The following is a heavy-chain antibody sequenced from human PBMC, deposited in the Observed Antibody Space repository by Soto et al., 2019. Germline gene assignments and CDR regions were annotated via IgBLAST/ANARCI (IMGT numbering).Heavy chain of an antibody. CDR1: GYSISSGYY. CDR3: ARDDYYDSSGYLGGAFDI. J-gene: IGHJ3*02. D-gene: IGHD3-22*01. CDR2: IYHSGST. V-gene: IGHV4-38-2*02. Sequence: PSETLSLTCAVSGYSISSGYYWGWIRQPPGKGLGWIGSIYHSGSTYYNPSLKSRVTISVDTSKNQFSLKLSSVTAADTAVYYCARDDYYDSSGYLGGAFDIWGQGTMVTVSS.